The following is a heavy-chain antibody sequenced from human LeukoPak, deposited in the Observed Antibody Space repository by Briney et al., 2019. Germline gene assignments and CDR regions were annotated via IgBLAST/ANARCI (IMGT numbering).Heavy chain of an antibody. J-gene: IGHJ4*02. D-gene: IGHD3-22*01. V-gene: IGHV4-34*01. CDR3: ASLPYYYDSSGYAEGTIFDY. CDR2: INHSGST. Sequence: PSETLSLTCAVYGGSFSGYYWSWIRQPPGKGLEWIGEINHSGSTNYNPSLKSRVTISVDTSKNQFSLKLSSVTAADTAVYYCASLPYYYDSSGYAEGTIFDYWGQGTLVTVSS. CDR1: GGSFSGYY.